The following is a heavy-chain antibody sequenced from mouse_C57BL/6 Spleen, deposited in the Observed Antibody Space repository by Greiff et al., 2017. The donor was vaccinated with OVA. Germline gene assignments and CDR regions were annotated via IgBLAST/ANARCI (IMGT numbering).Heavy chain of an antibody. CDR2: ISDGGSYT. V-gene: IGHV5-4*01. Sequence: EVKLVESGGGLVKPGGSLKLSCAASGFTFSSYAMSWVRQTPEKRLEWVATISDGGSYTYYPDNVKGRFTISRDNAKNNLYLQMSHLKSEDTAMYYCARESYYGSSLYWYFDVWGTGTTVTVSS. D-gene: IGHD1-1*01. J-gene: IGHJ1*03. CDR1: GFTFSSYA. CDR3: ARESYYGSSLYWYFDV.